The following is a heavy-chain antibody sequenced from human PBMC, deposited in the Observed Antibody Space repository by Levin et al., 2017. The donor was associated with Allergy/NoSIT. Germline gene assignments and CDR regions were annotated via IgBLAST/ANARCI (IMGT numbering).Heavy chain of an antibody. Sequence: SQTLSLTCTVSGGSISSYYWSWIRQPPGKGLEWIGYIYYSGSTNYNPSLKSRVTISVDTSKNQFSLKLSSVTAADTAVYYCARDYRVRGDYYYMDVWGKGTTVTVSS. V-gene: IGHV4-59*01. CDR1: GGSISSYY. CDR2: IYYSGST. J-gene: IGHJ6*03. D-gene: IGHD3-10*01. CDR3: ARDYRVRGDYYYMDV.